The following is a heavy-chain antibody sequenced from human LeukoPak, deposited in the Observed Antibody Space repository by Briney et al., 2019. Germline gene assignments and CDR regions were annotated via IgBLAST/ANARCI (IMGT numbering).Heavy chain of an antibody. D-gene: IGHD2-15*01. Sequence: GGSLRLSCAASGFTVSSNYMNWVRQAPGKGLEWVSVLYSDGRTYYADSVKGRFTISRDTSRNTLYLQVNSLRAEDTAVYYCARGGGYYPIDYWGQGTLVTVSS. CDR3: ARGGGYYPIDY. CDR1: GFTVSSNY. CDR2: LYSDGRT. J-gene: IGHJ4*02. V-gene: IGHV3-53*01.